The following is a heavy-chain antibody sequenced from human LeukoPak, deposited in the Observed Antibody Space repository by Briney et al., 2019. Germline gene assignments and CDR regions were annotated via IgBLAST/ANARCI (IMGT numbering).Heavy chain of an antibody. J-gene: IGHJ3*02. Sequence: GGSLRLSCAASGFTFSSYDMHWVRQGTGKGLEWVSAIGTAGDTYYPGSVKGRFTTSRENAKNSLYLQMNSLRAGDTAVYYCARGRGWGTFDIWGQGTMVTVSS. V-gene: IGHV3-13*04. CDR1: GFTFSSYD. CDR3: ARGRGWGTFDI. D-gene: IGHD3-10*01. CDR2: IGTAGDT.